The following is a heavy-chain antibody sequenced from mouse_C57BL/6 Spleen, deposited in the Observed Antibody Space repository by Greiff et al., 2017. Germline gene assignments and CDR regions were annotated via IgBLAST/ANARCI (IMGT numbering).Heavy chain of an antibody. CDR2: IYPGSGNT. CDR3: ARSGRSAWFAY. V-gene: IGHV1-66*01. CDR1: GYSFTSYY. J-gene: IGHJ3*01. D-gene: IGHD1-1*01. Sequence: QVQLKESGPELVKPGASVKISCKASGYSFTSYYIHWVKQRPGQGLEWIGWIYPGSGNTKYNEKFKGKATLTADTSSSTAYMQLSSLTSEDSAVYYCARSGRSAWFAYWGQGTLVTVSA.